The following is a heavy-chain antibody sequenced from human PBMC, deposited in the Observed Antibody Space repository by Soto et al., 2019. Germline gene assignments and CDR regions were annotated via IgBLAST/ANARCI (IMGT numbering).Heavy chain of an antibody. CDR2: INHGGST. CDR3: ARLGGYVSVGYYYLWDS. D-gene: IGHD3-22*01. V-gene: IGHV4-39*01. Sequence: QLQLQESGPGLVKPSETLSLTCRVSDGSMNSDSSYWGWIRQPPGKGLEWVGVINHGGSTYHSLSLKGRVTMSVDASRNQFSLKLTSMTAADTAVYYCARLGGYVSVGYYYLWDSWGQGTLVTVSS. J-gene: IGHJ4*02. CDR1: DGSMNSDSSY.